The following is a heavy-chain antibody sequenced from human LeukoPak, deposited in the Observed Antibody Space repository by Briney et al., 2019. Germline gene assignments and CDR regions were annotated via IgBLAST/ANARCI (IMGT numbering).Heavy chain of an antibody. CDR3: SRRVFSVWGYYFDY. Sequence: GASVKVSCKASGYSFTGYYLDWVRQAPGQGLEWVGWINPRSGGTNYAQKFPGRVTMTRDTSLSTAYMEMGSLRSDDKAMYYRSRRVFSVWGYYFDYCGEGTLVTVSS. CDR2: INPRSGGT. V-gene: IGHV1-2*02. D-gene: IGHD6-19*01. CDR1: GYSFTGYY. J-gene: IGHJ4*02.